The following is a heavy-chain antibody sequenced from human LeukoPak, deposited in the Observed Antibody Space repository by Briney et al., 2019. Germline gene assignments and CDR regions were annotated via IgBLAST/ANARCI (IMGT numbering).Heavy chain of an antibody. Sequence: GGSLRLSCAASGFTVSSNHMSWVRQAPGKGLEWVSVIYSGGSTYYADSVKGRFTISRDNSKNTLYLQMNSLRAEDTAVYYCARDRKPTPLYYGMDVWGQGTTVTVSS. CDR2: IYSGGST. V-gene: IGHV3-53*01. CDR3: ARDRKPTPLYYGMDV. CDR1: GFTVSSNH. J-gene: IGHJ6*02.